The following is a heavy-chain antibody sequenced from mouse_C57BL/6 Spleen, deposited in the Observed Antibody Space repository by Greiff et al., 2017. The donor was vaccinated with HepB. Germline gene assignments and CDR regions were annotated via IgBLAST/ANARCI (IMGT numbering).Heavy chain of an antibody. D-gene: IGHD1-1*01. CDR2: IDPSDSYT. CDR3: ARRGFYGSSSWYFDV. CDR1: GYTFTSYW. Sequence: QVQLKQPGAELVMPGASVKLSCKASGYTFTSYWMHWVKQRPGQGLEWIGEIDPSDSYTNYNQKFKGKSTLTVDKSSSTAYMQLSSLTSEDSAVYYCARRGFYGSSSWYFDVWGTGTTVTVSS. V-gene: IGHV1-69*01. J-gene: IGHJ1*03.